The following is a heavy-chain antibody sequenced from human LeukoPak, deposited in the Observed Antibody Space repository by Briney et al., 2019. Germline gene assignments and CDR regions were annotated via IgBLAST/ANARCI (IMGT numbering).Heavy chain of an antibody. CDR1: GGTFSSYA. V-gene: IGHV1-69*06. Sequence: SVKVSCNASGGTFSSYAISWLRQAPGQGLELMGGIIPIFGTANYAQKCQGRVTITADKSTSTAYMELSSLISEDTAVYYCARNGWELKGYYYYYMDVWGKGTTVTVSS. J-gene: IGHJ6*03. CDR2: IIPIFGTA. CDR3: ARNGWELKGYYYYYMDV. D-gene: IGHD1-26*01.